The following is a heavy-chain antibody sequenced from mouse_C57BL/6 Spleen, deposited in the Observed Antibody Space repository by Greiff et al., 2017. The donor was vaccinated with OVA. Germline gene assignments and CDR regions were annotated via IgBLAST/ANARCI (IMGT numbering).Heavy chain of an antibody. V-gene: IGHV1-69*01. CDR3: ARSLLRQDYFDY. CDR2: IDPSDSYT. D-gene: IGHD2-12*01. Sequence: QVQLQQSGAELVMPGASVKLSCKASGYTFTSYWMHWVKQRPGQGLEWIGEIDPSDSYTNYNQKFKGKSTLTVDKSSSTAYMQLSSLTSEDSAVYYCARSLLRQDYFDYWGQGTTLTVSS. J-gene: IGHJ2*01. CDR1: GYTFTSYW.